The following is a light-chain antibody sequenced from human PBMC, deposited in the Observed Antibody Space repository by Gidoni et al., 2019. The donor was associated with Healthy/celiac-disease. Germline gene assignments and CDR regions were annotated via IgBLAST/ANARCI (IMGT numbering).Light chain of an antibody. V-gene: IGKV1-39*01. J-gene: IGKJ1*01. Sequence: IQTTQSPSSLSASVGDRVTITCRASQSISSYLNWYQQKPGKAPKLLIYAASSLQSGVPSRFSGSGSGTDFTLTISSLQPEDFATYYCQQCYSTPRTFGQGTKVEIK. CDR2: AAS. CDR3: QQCYSTPRT. CDR1: QSISSY.